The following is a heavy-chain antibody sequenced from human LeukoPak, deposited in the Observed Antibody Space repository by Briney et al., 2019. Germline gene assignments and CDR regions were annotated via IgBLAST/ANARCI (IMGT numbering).Heavy chain of an antibody. CDR1: GGSISSYY. J-gene: IGHJ5*02. CDR2: IYYSGST. Sequence: PSETLSLTCTVSGGSISSYYWSWIRQPPGKGLEWIGYIYYSGSTNYNPSLKSRVTISVDTSRNQFSLKVKSVTAADTAVYYCARQQLPNWFDPWGQGTLVIVSS. D-gene: IGHD5-18*01. CDR3: ARQQLPNWFDP. V-gene: IGHV4-59*08.